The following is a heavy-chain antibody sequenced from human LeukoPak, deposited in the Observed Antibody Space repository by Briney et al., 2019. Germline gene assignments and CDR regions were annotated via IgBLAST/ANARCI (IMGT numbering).Heavy chain of an antibody. CDR2: ISGYNGKT. J-gene: IGHJ5*02. CDR3: ARDHEARLLWFGDLQP. D-gene: IGHD3-10*01. V-gene: IGHV1-18*01. CDR1: GGTFSSYA. Sequence: GASVKVSCKASGGTFSSYAISWMRQAPGQGLEWMGWISGYNGKTNYAQKLQGRVTMTTDTSTSTAYMELRSLRPDDTAVYYCARDHEARLLWFGDLQPWGQGTLVTVSS.